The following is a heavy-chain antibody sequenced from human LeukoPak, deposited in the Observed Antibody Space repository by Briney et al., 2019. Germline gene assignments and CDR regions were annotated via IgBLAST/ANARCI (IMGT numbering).Heavy chain of an antibody. J-gene: IGHJ6*03. CDR2: IYPGDSDA. V-gene: IGHV5-51*01. CDR1: GYSFTSYW. CDR3: ARHETDHYYYYYYMDV. Sequence: GESLKISCKGSGYSFTSYWIGWVRQMPGKGLKWMGIIYPGDSDARYSPSFQGQVTISADKSISTAYLQWSSLKASDTAMYYCARHETDHYYYYYYMDVWGKGTTVTVSS.